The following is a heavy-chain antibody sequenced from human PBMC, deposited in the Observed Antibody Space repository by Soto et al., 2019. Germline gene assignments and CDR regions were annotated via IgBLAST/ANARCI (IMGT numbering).Heavy chain of an antibody. CDR3: ARVWCGAYCGGDCWYYFDY. D-gene: IGHD2-21*02. CDR2: IYYSGST. CDR1: GGSISSGGYY. J-gene: IGHJ4*02. V-gene: IGHV4-31*03. Sequence: QVQLQESGPGLVKPSQTLSLTCTVSGGSISSGGYYWSWIRQHPGKGLEWIGYIYYSGSTYYNPSRKSRLTITVDTSRNEFSLKRSAVTAADTVVYYCARVWCGAYCGGDCWYYFDYWGQGTLVTVSS.